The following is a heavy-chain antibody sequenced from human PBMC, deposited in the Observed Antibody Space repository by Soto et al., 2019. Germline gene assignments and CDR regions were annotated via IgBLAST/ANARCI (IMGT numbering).Heavy chain of an antibody. V-gene: IGHV4-31*03. Sequence: QVQLQESGPGLVKPSQTLSLTCTVSGGSISSGGYYWSWIRQHPGKGLEWIGYIYYSGSTYYNPSLKSRVTISVDTSKNQFSLKLSSVTAADTAVYYCARRGYCSSTSCYTSSFSRGFYFDYWGQGTLVTVSS. D-gene: IGHD2-2*02. J-gene: IGHJ4*02. CDR2: IYYSGST. CDR3: ARRGYCSSTSCYTSSFSRGFYFDY. CDR1: GGSISSGGYY.